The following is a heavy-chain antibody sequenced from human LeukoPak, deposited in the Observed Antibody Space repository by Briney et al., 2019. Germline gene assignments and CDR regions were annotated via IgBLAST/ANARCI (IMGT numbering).Heavy chain of an antibody. CDR2: IYWNDDK. V-gene: IGHV2-5*01. D-gene: IGHD4-17*01. CDR3: AHRRPDYGDYLRERPNWFDP. Sequence: KESGPTLVKPTQTLTLTCTFSGFSLSTSGVGVGWIRQPPGKALEWLALIYWNDDKRYSPSLKSRLTITKDTSKNQVVLTMTNMDPVDTATYYCAHRRPDYGDYLRERPNWFDPWGQGTLVTVSS. J-gene: IGHJ5*02. CDR1: GFSLSTSGVG.